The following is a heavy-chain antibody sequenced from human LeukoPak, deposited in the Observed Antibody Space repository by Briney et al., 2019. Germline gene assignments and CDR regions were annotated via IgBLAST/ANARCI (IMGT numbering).Heavy chain of an antibody. CDR3: AKDQVYYDSSGY. Sequence: GGSLRLSCAASGFTFSSYAMSWVRQAPGKGLEWVSAISGSGGSTYYADSVKGWFTISRDNSKTTLYLQMNSLRAEDTAVYYCAKDQVYYDSSGYWGQGTLVTVSS. J-gene: IGHJ4*02. D-gene: IGHD3-22*01. CDR1: GFTFSSYA. CDR2: ISGSGGST. V-gene: IGHV3-23*01.